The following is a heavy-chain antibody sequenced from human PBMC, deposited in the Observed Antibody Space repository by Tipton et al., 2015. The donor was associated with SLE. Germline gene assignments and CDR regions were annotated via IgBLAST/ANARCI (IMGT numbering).Heavy chain of an antibody. Sequence: TLSLTCAVSGDSIANSHWSWIRKPPGQGLEWLGDVYGSGKTNPRPSLKSRLTISVDTSKNQFSLKLTSVTATDTAVYYCARLGVGCAICWCYLVLWGQGALFPVSS. D-gene: IGHD4/OR15-4a*01. CDR3: ARLGVGCAICWCYLVL. CDR2: VYGSGKT. J-gene: IGHJ4*02. V-gene: IGHV4-59*08. CDR1: GDSIANSH.